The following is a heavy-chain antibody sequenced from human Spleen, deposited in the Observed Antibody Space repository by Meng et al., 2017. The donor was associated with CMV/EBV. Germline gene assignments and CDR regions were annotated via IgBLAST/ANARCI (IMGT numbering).Heavy chain of an antibody. CDR1: GFTFSSHW. V-gene: IGHV3-74*01. CDR2: INSDVSST. D-gene: IGHD3-3*01. Sequence: GESLKISCAASGFTFSSHWMHWVRQVPGKGLVWVSRINSDVSSTSSADSVKGRFTISRDNAKNTLYLQMNSLRAEDTAVYYCARESPEWLFAGMDVWGQGTTVTVSS. CDR3: ARESPEWLFAGMDV. J-gene: IGHJ6*02.